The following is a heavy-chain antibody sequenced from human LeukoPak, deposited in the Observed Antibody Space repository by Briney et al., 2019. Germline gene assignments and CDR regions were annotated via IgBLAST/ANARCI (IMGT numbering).Heavy chain of an antibody. D-gene: IGHD6-19*01. V-gene: IGHV4-59*01. Sequence: SETLSLTCTVSGGSISSYYWSWIRQPPGKGLEWIGYFYYSGSTNYNPSLESRVTISVDTSKNQLSLKLSSVTAADTAVYYCARGLGGSSGCFGYWGQGTLVTVSS. CDR2: FYYSGST. CDR3: ARGLGGSSGCFGY. J-gene: IGHJ4*02. CDR1: GGSISSYY.